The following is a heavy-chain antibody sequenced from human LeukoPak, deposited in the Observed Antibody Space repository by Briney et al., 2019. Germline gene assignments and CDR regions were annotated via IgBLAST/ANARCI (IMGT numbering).Heavy chain of an antibody. J-gene: IGHJ3*02. CDR3: AREASGWASGAFDI. Sequence: SETLSLTCTVSGGSFSGYYWSWIRQPPGKGLEWMGEITQSGSTKYNPYLTSRVNISVGTSKNQFSLKLSSVTAADTAVYYCAREASGWASGAFDIWGQGTMVTVSS. CDR2: ITQSGST. V-gene: IGHV4-34*01. CDR1: GGSFSGYY. D-gene: IGHD6-19*01.